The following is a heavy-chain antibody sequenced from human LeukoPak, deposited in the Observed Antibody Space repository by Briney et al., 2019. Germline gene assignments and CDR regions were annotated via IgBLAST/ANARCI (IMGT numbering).Heavy chain of an antibody. CDR2: INHSGST. Sequence: SETLSLTCAVYGGSFSGYYWSWIRQPPGKGLEWIGEINHSGSTNYNPSLKSRVTISVDTFKNQFSLKLSSVTAADTAVYYCARDILSYSYGYIYSGVFDYWGRGTLVTVSS. CDR3: ARDILSYSYGYIYSGVFDY. CDR1: GGSFSGYY. J-gene: IGHJ4*02. V-gene: IGHV4-34*01. D-gene: IGHD5-18*01.